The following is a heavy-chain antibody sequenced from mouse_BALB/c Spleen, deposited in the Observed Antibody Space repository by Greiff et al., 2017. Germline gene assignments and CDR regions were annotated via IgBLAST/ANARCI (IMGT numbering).Heavy chain of an antibody. Sequence: QVQLQQSGAELVRPGTSVKVSCKASGYAFTNYLIEWVKQRPGQGLEWIGVINPGSGGTNYNEKFKGKATLTADKSSSTAYMQLSSLTSDDSAVFFCASKEGYDEAYWGQGTLVTVSA. CDR3: ASKEGYDEAY. D-gene: IGHD2-14*01. CDR1: GYAFTNYL. J-gene: IGHJ3*01. V-gene: IGHV1-54*01. CDR2: INPGSGGT.